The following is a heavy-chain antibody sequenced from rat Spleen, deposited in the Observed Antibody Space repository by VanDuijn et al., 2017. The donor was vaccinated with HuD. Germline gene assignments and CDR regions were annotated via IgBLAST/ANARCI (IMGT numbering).Heavy chain of an antibody. V-gene: IGHV2S63*01. CDR2: MWSGGST. CDR3: TRLGDWFAY. Sequence: VQLKESGPGLVQPSQTLSLTCTVSGFSLTDYSVHWVRQPPGNGLEWMGVMWSGGSTAYNSALKSRLSISRDTSKSQVILKINSLQTEDIAIYYCTRLGDWFAYWGQGTLVTVSS. CDR1: GFSLTDYS. J-gene: IGHJ3*01.